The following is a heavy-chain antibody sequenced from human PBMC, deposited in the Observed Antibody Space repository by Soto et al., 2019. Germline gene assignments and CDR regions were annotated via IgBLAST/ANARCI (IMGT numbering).Heavy chain of an antibody. V-gene: IGHV5-51*01. CDR2: IYPGDSDT. CDR1: GYSFTRAW. D-gene: IGHD1-26*01. J-gene: IGHJ5*02. Sequence: GESLKISCKASGYSFTRAWIGWVRQLPDKGLQWLGIIYPGDSDTRYNPSFEGQVTISADNSINTAYLQWSGLKASDTAIYYCARLGRMEAINSNWFEPWGQGTQVTVSS. CDR3: ARLGRMEAINSNWFEP.